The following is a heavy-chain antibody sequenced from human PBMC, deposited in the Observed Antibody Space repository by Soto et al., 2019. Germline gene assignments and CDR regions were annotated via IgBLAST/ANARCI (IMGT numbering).Heavy chain of an antibody. CDR1: GFTFSSHR. Sequence: GGSLRLSCAASGFTFSSHRMHWVRQAPGKGLVWVSRINTDGSSTNYADYVKGRFTVSRDNAKNTLYLQMNSLRAEDTAVYYCASSLLWPFDLNYWGQGALVTVSS. V-gene: IGHV3-74*01. CDR3: ASSLLWPFDLNY. CDR2: INTDGSST. D-gene: IGHD2-21*02. J-gene: IGHJ4*02.